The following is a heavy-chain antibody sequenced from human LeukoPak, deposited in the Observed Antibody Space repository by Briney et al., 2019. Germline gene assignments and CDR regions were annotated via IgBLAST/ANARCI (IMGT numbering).Heavy chain of an antibody. J-gene: IGHJ5*02. V-gene: IGHV4-59*01. Sequence: SETLSLTCTVSGGSISSYYWSWIRQPPGKGLEWIGYIYYSGSTNYNPSLKSRVTISVDTSENQFSLKLSSGTAADTAVYYCARGGVVPAAIRYNWFDPWGQGTLVTVSS. CDR1: GGSISSYY. D-gene: IGHD2-2*02. CDR3: ARGGVVPAAIRYNWFDP. CDR2: IYYSGST.